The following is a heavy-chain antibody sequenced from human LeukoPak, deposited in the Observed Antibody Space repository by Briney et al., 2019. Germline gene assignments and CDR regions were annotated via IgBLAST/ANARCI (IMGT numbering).Heavy chain of an antibody. CDR2: IYHSGST. Sequence: SETLSLTCAVSGYSISSGYYWGWIRQPPGKGLEWIGSIYHSGSTYYNPSLKSRVTISVDTSKNQFSLKLSSVTAADTAVYYCARTYYDFWSGYYTDYYYYMDVWGKGTTVTASS. CDR3: ARTYYDFWSGYYTDYYYYMDV. J-gene: IGHJ6*03. D-gene: IGHD3-3*01. CDR1: GYSISSGYY. V-gene: IGHV4-38-2*01.